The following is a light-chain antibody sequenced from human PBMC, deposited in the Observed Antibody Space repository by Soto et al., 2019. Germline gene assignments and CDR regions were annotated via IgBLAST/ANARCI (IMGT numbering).Light chain of an antibody. Sequence: DIQMTQSPSTLSASVGDRVTITCRASQSIGDWLAWYQQKPGKAPKFLIYKASNLESGVPSRFGGSGSWTEFTLTVSSLQTVDFVTNDGQDYYSCCSYFGGRTMVEIK. CDR1: QSIGDW. CDR3: QDYYSCCSY. V-gene: IGKV1-5*03. J-gene: IGKJ4*01. CDR2: KAS.